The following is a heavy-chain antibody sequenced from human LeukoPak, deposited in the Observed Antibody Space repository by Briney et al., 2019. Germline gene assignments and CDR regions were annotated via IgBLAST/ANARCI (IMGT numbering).Heavy chain of an antibody. CDR3: ARTIVVVPAARYYYYGMDV. D-gene: IGHD2-2*01. CDR2: IIPILGIA. V-gene: IGHV1-69*04. Sequence: SVKVSCKASGGTFISYAISWVRQAPGQGLEWMGRIIPILGIANYAQKFQGRVTITADKSTSTAYMELSSLRSEDTAVYYCARTIVVVPAARYYYYGMDVWGQGTTVTVSS. CDR1: GGTFISYA. J-gene: IGHJ6*02.